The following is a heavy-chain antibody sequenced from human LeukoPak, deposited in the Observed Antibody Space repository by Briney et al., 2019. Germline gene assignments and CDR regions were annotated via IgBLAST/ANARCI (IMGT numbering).Heavy chain of an antibody. Sequence: SETLSLTCTVSGGSISSSSYYWGWVRQPPGKGLEWIGSIYYSGRTYYNPSLKSRVTISVNTSKNQFSLKLSSVTAADTAVYYCARLGAAAGEFDYWGQGTLVTVSS. CDR3: ARLGAAAGEFDY. CDR2: IYYSGRT. CDR1: GGSISSSSYY. J-gene: IGHJ4*02. V-gene: IGHV4-39*01. D-gene: IGHD6-13*01.